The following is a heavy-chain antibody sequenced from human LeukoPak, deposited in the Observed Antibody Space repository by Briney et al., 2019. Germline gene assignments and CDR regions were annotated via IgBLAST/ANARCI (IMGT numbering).Heavy chain of an antibody. Sequence: SKTLSLTCTVSGGSISNYHWSWIRQPPGKGLEWIGFIYYSGSTTYNPSLKSRVTISVDTSKKQFSLKLSSVAAAYTAVFYWASSQWIQLWFGYWGQGTLVTVSS. J-gene: IGHJ4*02. CDR1: GGSISNYH. D-gene: IGHD5-18*01. V-gene: IGHV4-59*01. CDR3: ASSQWIQLWFGY. CDR2: IYYSGST.